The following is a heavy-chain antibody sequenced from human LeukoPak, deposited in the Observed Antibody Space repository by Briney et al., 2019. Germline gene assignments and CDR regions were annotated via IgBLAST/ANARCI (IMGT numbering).Heavy chain of an antibody. V-gene: IGHV4-30-4*08. CDR3: ARDPGGPYCGGDCYSHFDY. CDR1: GGSISSGDYY. J-gene: IGHJ4*02. D-gene: IGHD2-21*01. Sequence: PSETLSPTCTVSGGSISSGDYYWSWIRQPPGKGLEWIGYIYYSGSTYYNPSLKSRVTISVDTSKNQFSLKLSSVTAADTAVYYCARDPGGPYCGGDCYSHFDYWGQGTLVTVSS. CDR2: IYYSGST.